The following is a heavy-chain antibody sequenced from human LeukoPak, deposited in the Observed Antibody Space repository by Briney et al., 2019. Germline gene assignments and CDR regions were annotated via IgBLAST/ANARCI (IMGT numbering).Heavy chain of an antibody. CDR1: GDSVPSNSAT. Sequence: SQTLSLTCAISGDSVPSNSATWNWIRQSPSRGLEWLGRTYYRSTWYNEYAVSVKTRITINPDTSKNQFSLQLNSVTPEDTATYYCGRYINGYVDFWGQGTLVTVSS. J-gene: IGHJ4*02. CDR2: TYYRSTWYN. CDR3: GRYINGYVDF. V-gene: IGHV6-1*01. D-gene: IGHD3-22*01.